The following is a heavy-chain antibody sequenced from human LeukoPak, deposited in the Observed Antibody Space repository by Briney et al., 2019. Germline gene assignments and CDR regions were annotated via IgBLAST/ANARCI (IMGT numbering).Heavy chain of an antibody. CDR2: INVDGSTT. CDR1: RFTFSRNW. D-gene: IGHD6-13*01. CDR3: ARSSFDRSFDY. V-gene: IGHV3-74*01. J-gene: IGHJ4*02. Sequence: AGESLRLSCAASRFTFSRNWIHWVRHAPGKGLVWVSHINVDGSTTNYADSVKGRFTISRDNAKNTLYLQMNSLRAEDTAVYYCARSSFDRSFDYWGQGILVTVSS.